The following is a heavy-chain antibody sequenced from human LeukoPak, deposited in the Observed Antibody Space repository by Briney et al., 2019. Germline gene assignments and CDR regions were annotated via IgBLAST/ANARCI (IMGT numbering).Heavy chain of an antibody. CDR3: ARGVVVVAASISTETDAFDI. CDR2: MNPNSGNT. V-gene: IGHV1-8*03. D-gene: IGHD2-15*01. J-gene: IGHJ3*02. Sequence: ASVKVSCKASGYTFTSYDINWVRQAPGQGLEWMGWMNPNSGNTGYAQKFQGRVTITRNTSISTAYMELSSLRSEDTAVYYCARGVVVVAASISTETDAFDIWGQGTMVTVSS. CDR1: GYTFTSYD.